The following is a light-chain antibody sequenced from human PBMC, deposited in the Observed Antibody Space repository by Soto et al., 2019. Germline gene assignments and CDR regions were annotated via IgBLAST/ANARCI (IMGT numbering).Light chain of an antibody. J-gene: IGLJ2*01. V-gene: IGLV1-51*01. CDR3: GTWDSSLSADV. CDR2: DND. Sequence: QSVLTQPPSVSAAPGQKVTISCSGSSSNIGNNYVSWYQQLPGTAPKLLIYDNDKRPSEIPDRFSGSKSGTSATLGITGLQTGDEADYYCGTWDSSLSADVFGGGTKVTVL. CDR1: SSNIGNNY.